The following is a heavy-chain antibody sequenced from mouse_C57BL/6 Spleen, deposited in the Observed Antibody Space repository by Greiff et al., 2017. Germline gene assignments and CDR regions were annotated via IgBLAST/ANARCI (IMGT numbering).Heavy chain of an antibody. CDR2: ISSGSSTI. D-gene: IGHD4-1*01. CDR3: ARGWEYYYAMDY. Sequence: EVHLVESGGGLVKPGGSLKLSCAASGFTFSDYGMHWVRQAPEKGLEWVAYISSGSSTIYYADTVKGRFTISRDNAKNTLFLQMTSLRSEDTAMYYCARGWEYYYAMDYWGQGTSVTVSS. J-gene: IGHJ4*01. V-gene: IGHV5-17*01. CDR1: GFTFSDYG.